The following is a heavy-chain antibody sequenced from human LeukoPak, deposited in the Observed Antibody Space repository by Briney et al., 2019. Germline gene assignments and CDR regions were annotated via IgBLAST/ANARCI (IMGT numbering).Heavy chain of an antibody. J-gene: IGHJ4*02. V-gene: IGHV3-48*02. D-gene: IGHD2-21*01. CDR1: GFTFCAYS. CDR3: AASTSYYSFDY. CDR2: ISLSSSTI. Sequence: GGSLRLSCEASGFTFCAYSMNWVRQAPGKGLEWVSYISLSSSTIYYADSVKGRFTISRDNAKNSAYLQMNSLRDEDTAVYYCAASTSYYSFDYWGQGTLVTVSS.